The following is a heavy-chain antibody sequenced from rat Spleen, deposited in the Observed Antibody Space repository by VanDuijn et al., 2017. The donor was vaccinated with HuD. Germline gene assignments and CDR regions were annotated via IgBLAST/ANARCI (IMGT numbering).Heavy chain of an antibody. CDR2: INKDSTAI. CDR1: GFNFNDYW. J-gene: IGHJ2*01. V-gene: IGHV4-2*01. CDR3: VTESFGVRD. D-gene: IGHD4-3*01. Sequence: EVKLVESGGGLVQPGRSLKLSCAASGFNFNDYWMGWVRQAPGKGLEWIGEINKDSTAIAYSPSLKDKFTVSRDNAQNTLYLQMSKVGSEDTATYYCVTESFGVRDWGQGVKVTVSS.